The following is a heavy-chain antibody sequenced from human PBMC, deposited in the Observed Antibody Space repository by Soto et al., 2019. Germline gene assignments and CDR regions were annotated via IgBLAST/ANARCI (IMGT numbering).Heavy chain of an antibody. Sequence: GGSLRLSCAASGFTFSRYAMNWVRQSPGKGLEWVSGISWNSGSIGYADSVKGRFTISRDNAKNSLYLQMNSLRAEDKALYYCAKGRGNYYYYYYMDVWGKGTTVTVSS. V-gene: IGHV3-9*01. J-gene: IGHJ6*03. CDR2: ISWNSGSI. CDR3: AKGRGNYYYYYYMDV. CDR1: GFTFSRYA. D-gene: IGHD3-16*01.